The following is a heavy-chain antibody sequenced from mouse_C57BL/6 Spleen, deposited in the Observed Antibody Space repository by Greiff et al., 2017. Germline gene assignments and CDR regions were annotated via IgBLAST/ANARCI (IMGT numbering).Heavy chain of an antibody. J-gene: IGHJ3*01. CDR3: ARQGASQLSREFAY. Sequence: EVQLQQSGPELVKPGASVKISCKASGYTFTDYYMNWVKQSHGKSLEWIGDINPNNGGTSYNQKFKGKATLTVDKSSSTAYMELRSLASEDSAVYYCARQGASQLSREFAYWGQGTLVTVSA. D-gene: IGHD3-2*02. CDR1: GYTFTDYY. CDR2: INPNNGGT. V-gene: IGHV1-26*01.